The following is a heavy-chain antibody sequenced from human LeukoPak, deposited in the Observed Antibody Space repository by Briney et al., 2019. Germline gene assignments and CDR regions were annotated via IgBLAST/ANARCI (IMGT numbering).Heavy chain of an antibody. CDR2: ISSNSDNT. J-gene: IGHJ4*02. Sequence: ASVKVSCKATGYTFTSYGISWVRQAPGQGLEWMGWISSNSDNTNYAQKLQGRVTMTTDTSTSTAYMELRSLRSDDTALYFCARDWGSIKVIADYWGQGTLVTV. V-gene: IGHV1-18*01. CDR1: GYTFTSYG. D-gene: IGHD7-27*01. CDR3: ARDWGSIKVIADY.